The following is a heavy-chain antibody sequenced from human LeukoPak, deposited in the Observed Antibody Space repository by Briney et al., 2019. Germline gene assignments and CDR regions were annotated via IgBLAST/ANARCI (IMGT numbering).Heavy chain of an antibody. CDR3: ARTESDYFYFDY. V-gene: IGHV4-30-4*01. J-gene: IGHJ4*02. D-gene: IGHD2/OR15-2a*01. CDR1: GASISSGDYY. Sequence: SQTLSLTCTVSGASISSGDYYWGWIRQPPGTGLEWIGYIYYSGSTSYNPSLKSRLTISVDTSKNQFSLKLSSVTAADTAVYYCARTESDYFYFDYWGQGTLVTVSS. CDR2: IYYSGST.